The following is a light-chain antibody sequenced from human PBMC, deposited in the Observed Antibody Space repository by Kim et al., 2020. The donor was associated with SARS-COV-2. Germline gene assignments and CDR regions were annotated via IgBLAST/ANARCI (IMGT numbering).Light chain of an antibody. V-gene: IGLV7-46*01. J-gene: IGLJ2*01. CDR3: LLSYTGARV. CDR2: DTN. Sequence: PGGTVTLTCGSSTGAVTSGHYPYWFQQKPGQAPRTLIYDTNNKQSWTPARFSGSLLGGKAALTLSGAQPEDEAEYYCLLSYTGARVFGGGTQLTVL. CDR1: TGAVTSGHY.